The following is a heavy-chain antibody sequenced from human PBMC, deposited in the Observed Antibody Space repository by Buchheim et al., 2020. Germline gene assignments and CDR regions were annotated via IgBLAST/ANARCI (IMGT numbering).Heavy chain of an antibody. CDR3: ARGRLWLLD. Sequence: VQMLESGGGFVQPGGSLRLSCVTSGFSFHNYAMSWVRQAPGKGLEWVANIKQDGSEKYYVDSVKGRFPISRDNAKNSLYLQMNSLRAEDTAVYYCARGRLWLLDWGQGTL. D-gene: IGHD5-18*01. CDR1: GFSFHNYA. V-gene: IGHV3-7*01. CDR2: IKQDGSEK. J-gene: IGHJ4*02.